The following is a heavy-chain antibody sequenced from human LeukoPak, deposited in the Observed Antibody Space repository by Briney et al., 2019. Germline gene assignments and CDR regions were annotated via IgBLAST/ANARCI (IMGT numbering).Heavy chain of an antibody. D-gene: IGHD2-2*01. CDR1: GYSFTSYW. J-gene: IGHJ4*02. Sequence: GESLKISCKGPGYSFTSYWIGWVRQMPGKGLEWMGIIYPGDSDTRYSPSFQGQVTISADNSITTAYLQWSSLKASDTAMYYCARRGYCTSTTCYRLFDYWGQGTLVTVSS. CDR3: ARRGYCTSTTCYRLFDY. CDR2: IYPGDSDT. V-gene: IGHV5-51*01.